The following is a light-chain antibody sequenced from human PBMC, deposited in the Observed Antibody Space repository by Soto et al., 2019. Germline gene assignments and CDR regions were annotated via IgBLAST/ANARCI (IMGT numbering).Light chain of an antibody. CDR1: QIVGSY. J-gene: IGKJ4*01. V-gene: IGKV3-11*01. CDR2: DTS. CDR3: HHRRNLVT. Sequence: IVLTQSPATLSLSPGERGTLSCRASQIVGSYLAWYQQKSGQAPRLLIYDTSNRPTGIPAIFSGSGSGTDFPLTISSLDPEDSAFYYCHHRRNLVTFGGGTKVQIK.